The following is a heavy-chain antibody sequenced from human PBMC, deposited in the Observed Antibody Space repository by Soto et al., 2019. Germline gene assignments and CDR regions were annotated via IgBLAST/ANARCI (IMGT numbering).Heavy chain of an antibody. CDR2: ISSSSSYI. CDR3: ARDLFTMIVAKVQVPGDLDV. Sequence: GGSLRLSCAASGFTFSSYSMNWVRQAPGKGLEWVSSISSSSSYIYYADSVKGRFTISRDNAKNSLYLQMNSLRAEDTAVYYCARDLFTMIVAKVQVPGDLDVWGQGTTVTVSS. D-gene: IGHD3-22*01. J-gene: IGHJ6*02. CDR1: GFTFSSYS. V-gene: IGHV3-21*01.